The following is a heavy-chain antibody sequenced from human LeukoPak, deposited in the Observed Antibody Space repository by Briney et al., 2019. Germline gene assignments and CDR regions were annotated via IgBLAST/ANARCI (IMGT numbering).Heavy chain of an antibody. CDR2: ISAYNGNT. Sequence: ASVNVCSKASGYTFTIYGISWVRHAPGPGLEWMGWISAYNGNTNYAQKLHGRVTMTTHTSTSTAYMELRSLRSDETAVFYCARGGTTVTLVAFDIWGEGRMVTVS. D-gene: IGHD4-17*01. CDR1: GYTFTIYG. J-gene: IGHJ3*02. CDR3: ARGGTTVTLVAFDI. V-gene: IGHV1-18*01.